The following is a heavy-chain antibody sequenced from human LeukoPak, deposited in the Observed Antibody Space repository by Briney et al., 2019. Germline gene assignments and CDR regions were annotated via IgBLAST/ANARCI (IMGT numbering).Heavy chain of an antibody. J-gene: IGHJ4*02. D-gene: IGHD2-2*03. CDR1: GGSISSSS. Sequence: ETLSLTCTVSGGSISSSSYYWGWIRQPPGKGLEWVSSISSSSSYIYYADSVKGRFTISRDNAKNSLYLQMNSLRAEDTAVYYCAGPSEAAGSLEIVGGYWGQGTLVTVSS. CDR2: ISSSSSYI. CDR3: AGPSEAAGSLEIVGGY. V-gene: IGHV3-21*01.